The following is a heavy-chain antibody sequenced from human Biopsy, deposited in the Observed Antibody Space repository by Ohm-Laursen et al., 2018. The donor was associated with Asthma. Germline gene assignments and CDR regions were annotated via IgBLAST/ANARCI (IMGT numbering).Heavy chain of an antibody. CDR3: ARTFHFWSPYHAEHYQL. J-gene: IGHJ1*01. Sequence: SLRLSCAASGFNFSYYSMIWVRQAPGTGLGWVSSISSLSRYKYYSDSLRGRFTISRDNAKNLLFLQMNSLRAEDTAVYYCARTFHFWSPYHAEHYQLWGQGTLVTVSS. CDR2: ISSLSRYK. V-gene: IGHV3-21*06. D-gene: IGHD3-3*01. CDR1: GFNFSYYS.